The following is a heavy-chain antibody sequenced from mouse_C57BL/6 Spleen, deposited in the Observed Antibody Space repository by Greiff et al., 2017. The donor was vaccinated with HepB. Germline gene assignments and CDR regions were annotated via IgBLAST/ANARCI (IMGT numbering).Heavy chain of an antibody. J-gene: IGHJ2*01. V-gene: IGHV5-4*03. CDR1: GFTFSSYA. CDR3: ARVGQYGSSYYFDY. CDR2: ISDGSSYT. Sequence: EVMLVESGGGLVKPGGSLKLSCAASGFTFSSYAMSWVRQTPEKRLEWVATISDGSSYTYYPDNVKGRFTISRDNAKNNLYLQMSHLKSEDTAMYYCARVGQYGSSYYFDYWGQGTTLTVSS. D-gene: IGHD1-1*01.